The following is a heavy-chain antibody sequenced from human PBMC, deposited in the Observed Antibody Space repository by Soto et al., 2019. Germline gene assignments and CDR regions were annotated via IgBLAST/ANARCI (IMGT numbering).Heavy chain of an antibody. CDR1: GGTFSSYA. CDR3: ARALDYGDYGGGLWFDP. J-gene: IGHJ5*02. CDR2: IIPIFGTA. D-gene: IGHD4-17*01. Sequence: QVQLVQSGAEVKKPGSSVKVSCKASGGTFSSYAISWVRQAPGQGLEWMGGIIPIFGTANYAQKCQGRVTITADEATSTAYMELSSLRSEDTAVYYCARALDYGDYGGGLWFDPWGQGTLVTVSS. V-gene: IGHV1-69*12.